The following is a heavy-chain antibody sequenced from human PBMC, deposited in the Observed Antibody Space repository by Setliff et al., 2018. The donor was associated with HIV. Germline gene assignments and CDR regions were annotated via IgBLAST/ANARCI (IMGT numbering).Heavy chain of an antibody. D-gene: IGHD3-10*01. Sequence: SETLSLTCTVSGGSISSYYLRWIRQPPGKGLEWIGFIYTSVTTYNPSLKSRVTISVDTSKNQFSLRLTSVTAADTAVYFCAGTSWGGYYYSSGSYYNDYWGQGTLVTVSS. V-gene: IGHV4-4*08. CDR3: AGTSWGGYYYSSGSYYNDY. J-gene: IGHJ4*02. CDR2: IYTSVT. CDR1: GGSISSYY.